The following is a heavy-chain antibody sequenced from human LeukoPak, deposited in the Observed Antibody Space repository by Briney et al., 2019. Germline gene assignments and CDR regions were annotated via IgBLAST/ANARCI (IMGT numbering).Heavy chain of an antibody. J-gene: IGHJ4*02. CDR2: IKQDESEM. CDR1: GFIFSDYW. Sequence: PGGSLRLSCVVSGFIFSDYWMTWVRQAPGKGLEWVANIKQDESEMYYADSVRGRFTISRDNAKNSLYLQVNNLRAEDTAVYYCARDYKGYYDSSGHLVYWGQGTLLTVSS. V-gene: IGHV3-7*01. D-gene: IGHD3-22*01. CDR3: ARDYKGYYDSSGHLVY.